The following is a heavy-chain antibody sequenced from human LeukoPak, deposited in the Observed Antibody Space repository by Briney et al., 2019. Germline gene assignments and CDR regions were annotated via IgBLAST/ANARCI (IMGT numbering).Heavy chain of an antibody. D-gene: IGHD5-18*01. Sequence: GGSLRLSCGASGFTFSSYAMHWVRQAPGKGLEWVAVISYDGSNKYYADSVKGRFTISRDNSKNTLYLQMNSLRAEDTAVYYCARAASGYSYGLYFDYWGQGTLVTVSS. V-gene: IGHV3-30-3*01. J-gene: IGHJ4*02. CDR3: ARAASGYSYGLYFDY. CDR2: ISYDGSNK. CDR1: GFTFSSYA.